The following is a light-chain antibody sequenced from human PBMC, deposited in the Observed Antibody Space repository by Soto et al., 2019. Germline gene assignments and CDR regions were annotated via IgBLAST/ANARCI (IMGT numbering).Light chain of an antibody. CDR1: SSDVGGYNY. V-gene: IGLV2-14*03. CDR3: SSFTSSSTRV. J-gene: IGLJ1*01. CDR2: EVT. Sequence: QSVLTQPASVSGSPGQSITISCTGTSSDVGGYNYVSWYQQHPGKATKLIIYEVTYRPSGVSDRFSGSKSDNTASLTIAGLQFEDEAYYFCSSFTSSSTRVFGTGTKVTVL.